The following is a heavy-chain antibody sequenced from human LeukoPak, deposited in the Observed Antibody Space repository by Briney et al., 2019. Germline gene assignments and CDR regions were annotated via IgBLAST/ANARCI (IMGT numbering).Heavy chain of an antibody. Sequence: GGSLRLSCAASGFTFSSYAMSWVRQAPGKGLEWVSAISGSGGSTYYADSVKGRFTISRDNSKNTLYLQMNSLRAEDTAVYYCAKDNRGSGYYYDRSEYFQHWGQGTLVTVSS. CDR1: GFTFSSYA. V-gene: IGHV3-23*01. CDR3: AKDNRGSGYYYDRSEYFQH. D-gene: IGHD3-22*01. J-gene: IGHJ1*01. CDR2: ISGSGGST.